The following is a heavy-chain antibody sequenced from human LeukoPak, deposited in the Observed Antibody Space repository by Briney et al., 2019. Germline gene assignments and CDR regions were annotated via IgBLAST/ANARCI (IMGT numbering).Heavy chain of an antibody. V-gene: IGHV3-74*01. D-gene: IGHD3-3*01. CDR3: ARDNPTYYDFWSGYYLDY. Sequence: PGGSLRLSCAASGFTFSSYWMHWVRQAPGKGLVWVSRINTDGSSATYADSVKGRFTISRDNAKNSLYLQMNSLRAEDTAIYYCARDNPTYYDFWSGYYLDYWGQGTLVTVSS. CDR1: GFTFSSYW. J-gene: IGHJ4*02. CDR2: INTDGSSA.